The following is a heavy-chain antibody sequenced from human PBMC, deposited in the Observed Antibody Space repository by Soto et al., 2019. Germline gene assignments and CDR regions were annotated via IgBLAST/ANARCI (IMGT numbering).Heavy chain of an antibody. V-gene: IGHV3-30*18. CDR3: AKDEESGDFWSGYYKPSDYYYGMDV. D-gene: IGHD3-3*01. CDR2: ISYDGSNK. CDR1: GFTFSSYG. J-gene: IGHJ6*02. Sequence: QVQLVESGGGVVQPGRSLRLSCAASGFTFSSYGMHWVRQAPGKGLEWVAVISYDGSNKYYADSVKGRFTISRDNSKNTLYLQMNSLRAEDTAVYYCAKDEESGDFWSGYYKPSDYYYGMDVWGQGTTVTVSS.